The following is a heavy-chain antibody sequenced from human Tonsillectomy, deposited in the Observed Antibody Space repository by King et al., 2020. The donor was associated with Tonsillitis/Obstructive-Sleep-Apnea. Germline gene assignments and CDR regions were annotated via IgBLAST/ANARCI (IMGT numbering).Heavy chain of an antibody. CDR2: ISGSNSVT. D-gene: IGHD6-19*01. V-gene: IGHV3-23*04. CDR1: GFTFSTYA. CDR3: AKDFAAVTGDPGS. J-gene: IGHJ5*02. Sequence: VQLVESGGGFVQPGGSLRLYCLASGFTFSTYARALVRQAPGMGLEWVSGISGSNSVTYYAYSVKGRFTISRDNSKNTLYLQMNSLRADDTALYYCAKDFAAVTGDPGSWGQGTLVTVSS.